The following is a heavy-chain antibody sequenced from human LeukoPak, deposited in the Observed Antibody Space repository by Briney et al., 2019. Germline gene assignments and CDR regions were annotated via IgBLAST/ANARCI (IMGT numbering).Heavy chain of an antibody. D-gene: IGHD3-22*01. V-gene: IGHV4-30-4*01. CDR3: ARLYSSGYYDRRFDY. Sequence: SETLSLTCIVSGGSISSGDYYWSWIRQPPRKGLEWIGYIYYSGSTYYNPSLKSRVTISVDTPKNQFSLKLSSVTAADTAVYYCARLYSSGYYDRRFDYWGQGTLVTVSS. CDR1: GGSISSGDYY. CDR2: IYYSGST. J-gene: IGHJ4*02.